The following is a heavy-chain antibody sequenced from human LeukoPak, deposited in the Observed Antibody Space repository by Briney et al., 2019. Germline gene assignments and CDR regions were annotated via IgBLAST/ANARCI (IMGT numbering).Heavy chain of an antibody. CDR1: GGTFSSYA. D-gene: IGHD6-6*01. J-gene: IGHJ3*02. Sequence: SAKVSCKASGGTFSSYAISWVRQAPGQGLEWMGGIIPIFGTANYAQKFQGRVTITTDESTSTAYMELSSLRSEDTAVYYCARAEGSSSVFAFDIWGQGTMVTVSS. CDR2: IIPIFGTA. V-gene: IGHV1-69*05. CDR3: ARAEGSSSVFAFDI.